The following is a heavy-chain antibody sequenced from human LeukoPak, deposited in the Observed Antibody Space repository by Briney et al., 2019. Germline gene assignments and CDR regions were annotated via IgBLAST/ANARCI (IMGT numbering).Heavy chain of an antibody. D-gene: IGHD4-17*01. CDR2: IYYSGST. V-gene: IGHV4-59*01. Sequence: PSETLSLTCTVSGGSISSYYWSWIRQPPGKGLEWIGYIYYSGSTNYNPSLKSRVTISVDTSKNQFSLKLSSVTAADTAVYYCARKSDYGDYKSWDDAFDIWGQGTMVTVSS. J-gene: IGHJ3*02. CDR1: GGSISSYY. CDR3: ARKSDYGDYKSWDDAFDI.